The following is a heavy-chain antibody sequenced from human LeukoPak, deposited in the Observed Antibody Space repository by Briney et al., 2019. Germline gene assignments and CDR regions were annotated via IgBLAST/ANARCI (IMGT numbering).Heavy chain of an antibody. CDR3: AKDSLQWRSLGLGY. Sequence: GGSLRLSCAASEFTFSSYGMSWVRQAPGKGLEWVSAISGSGGSTYYADSVKGRFTISRDNSKNTLYLQMNSLRAEDTAVYYCAKDSLQWRSLGLGYWGQGTLVTVSS. CDR2: ISGSGGST. V-gene: IGHV3-23*01. J-gene: IGHJ4*02. D-gene: IGHD6-19*01. CDR1: EFTFSSYG.